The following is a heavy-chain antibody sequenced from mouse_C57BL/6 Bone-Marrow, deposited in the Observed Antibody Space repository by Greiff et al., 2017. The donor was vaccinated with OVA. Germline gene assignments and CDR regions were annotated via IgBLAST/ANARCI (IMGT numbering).Heavy chain of an antibody. CDR3: ARSKYFSYYFDY. Sequence: VQLQESGAELVRPGSSVKLSCKASGYTFTSYWMDWVKQRPGQGLEWIGNIYPSDSETHYNQKFKDKATLTVDKSSSTAYMQLSSLTSEDSAVYYCARSKYFSYYFDYWGQGTTLTVSS. V-gene: IGHV1-61*01. J-gene: IGHJ2*01. CDR1: GYTFTSYW. D-gene: IGHD2-10*02. CDR2: IYPSDSET.